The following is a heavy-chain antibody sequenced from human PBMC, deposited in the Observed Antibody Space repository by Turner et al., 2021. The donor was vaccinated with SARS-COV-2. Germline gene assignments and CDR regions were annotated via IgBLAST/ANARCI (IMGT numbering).Heavy chain of an antibody. CDR3: ERVIRWWDDCWSDYDPAALDY. J-gene: IGHJ4*01. Sequence: EVRLVASGGGLRRPAWSLSLSRAGSGFIFRRYRMNWVRQAPGKGVEWVSSISRSSRDIYCADSVKGRFTISRDNAKNSLYLQMNSLRAEDAAVFYCERVIRWWDDCWSDYDPAALDYWGQGTLVTVSS. CDR1: GFIFRRYR. CDR2: ISRSSRDI. V-gene: IGHV3-21*01. D-gene: IGHD3-3*01.